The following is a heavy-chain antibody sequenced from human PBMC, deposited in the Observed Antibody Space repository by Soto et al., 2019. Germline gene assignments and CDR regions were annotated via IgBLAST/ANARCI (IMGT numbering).Heavy chain of an antibody. Sequence: EVHVVESGGGPVKSGGSLRLSCTASGFTFNTHAMNWVRQAPGKGLEWVASISSTGASTSYAESVRGRFTMSRDNIRSSVYLQMSSLRAEDAAVYYCVDLFDWSLFFGGGGYFWGQGTLVTVSS. V-gene: IGHV3-21*06. CDR1: GFTFNTHA. CDR3: VDLFDWSLFFGGGGYF. CDR2: ISSTGAST. J-gene: IGHJ4*02. D-gene: IGHD3-9*01.